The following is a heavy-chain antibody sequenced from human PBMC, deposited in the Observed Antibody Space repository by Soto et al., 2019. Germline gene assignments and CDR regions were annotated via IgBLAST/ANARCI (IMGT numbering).Heavy chain of an antibody. CDR2: IYYSGST. D-gene: IGHD5-18*01. Sequence: SETLSLTCTVSGGFISSSSYYWGWIRQPPGKGLEWIGSIYYSGSTYYNPSLKSRVTISVDTSKNQFSLKLSSVTAADTAVYYCARKGDGGYNTLNWFDPWGQGTLVTVSS. V-gene: IGHV4-39*01. J-gene: IGHJ5*02. CDR1: GGFISSSSYY. CDR3: ARKGDGGYNTLNWFDP.